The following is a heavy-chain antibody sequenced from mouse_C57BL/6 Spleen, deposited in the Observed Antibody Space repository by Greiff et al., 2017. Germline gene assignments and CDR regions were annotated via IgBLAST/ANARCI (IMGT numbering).Heavy chain of an antibody. CDR1: GFTFTDYY. J-gene: IGHJ1*03. CDR2: IRNKANGYTT. CDR3: ARAPFSYGSSYGYWYFDV. V-gene: IGHV7-3*01. Sequence: DVQLQESGGGLVQPGGSLSLSCAASGFTFTDYYMSWVRQPPGKALEWLGFIRNKANGYTTEYSASVKGRFTISRDNSQSILYLQMNALRAEDSATYYCARAPFSYGSSYGYWYFDVWGTGTTVTVSS. D-gene: IGHD1-1*01.